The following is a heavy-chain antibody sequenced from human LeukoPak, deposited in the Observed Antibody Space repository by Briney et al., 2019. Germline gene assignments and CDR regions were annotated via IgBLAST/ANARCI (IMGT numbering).Heavy chain of an antibody. CDR2: INPNGGGT. V-gene: IGHV1-2*04. CDR3: ALSRLGEPGGMDV. CDR1: GYTFTYYY. J-gene: IGHJ6*02. Sequence: WASVKVSCKASGYTFTYYYIHWVRQVPGQGLEWMGWINPNGGGTRYARKFQGWVTMTRDTSINTVHMELSSLRSDGTAVYYCALSRLGEPGGMDVWGQGTTVTVSS. D-gene: IGHD3-10*01.